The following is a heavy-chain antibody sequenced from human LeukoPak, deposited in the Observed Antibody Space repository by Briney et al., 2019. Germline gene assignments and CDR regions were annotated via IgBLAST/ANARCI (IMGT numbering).Heavy chain of an antibody. CDR2: IYTSETT. CDR3: ASNQWPNWYFDL. CDR1: RASISSYY. V-gene: IGHV4-4*07. J-gene: IGHJ2*01. D-gene: IGHD6-19*01. Sequence: SETLSLTCTVSRASISSYYWSWIRQPAGKGLEWIGRIYTSETTNYDPSLKSRVTMSVDTSKNQFSLKLTSVTAADTAVYYCASNQWPNWYFDLWGRGTLVTVSS.